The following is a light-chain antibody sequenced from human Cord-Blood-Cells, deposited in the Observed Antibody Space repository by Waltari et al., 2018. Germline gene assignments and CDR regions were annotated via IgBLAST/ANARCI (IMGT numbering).Light chain of an antibody. V-gene: IGKV3-15*01. CDR1: QSVSSN. J-gene: IGKJ3*01. CDR2: GAS. CDR3: QQYNNWPFT. Sequence: VMTQSRATLSVSPGERATLSCRASQSVSSNLAWYQQKPGQAPRLLIYGASTRATGIPARFSGSGSGTEFTLTISSLQSEDFAVYYCQQYNNWPFTFGPGTKVDIK.